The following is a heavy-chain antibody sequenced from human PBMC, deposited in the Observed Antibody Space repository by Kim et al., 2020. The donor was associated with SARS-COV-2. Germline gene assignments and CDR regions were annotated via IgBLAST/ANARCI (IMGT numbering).Heavy chain of an antibody. D-gene: IGHD3-3*01. CDR1: GGSFSGYY. J-gene: IGHJ4*02. V-gene: IGHV4-34*01. CDR2: INHSGST. CDR3: AIIGGFWSDHYYFDY. Sequence: SETLSLTCAVYGGSFSGYYWSWIRQPPGKGLEWIGEINHSGSTNYNPSLKSRVTISVDTSKNQFSLKLSSVTAADTAVYYCAIIGGFWSDHYYFDYWGQGTLVTVSS.